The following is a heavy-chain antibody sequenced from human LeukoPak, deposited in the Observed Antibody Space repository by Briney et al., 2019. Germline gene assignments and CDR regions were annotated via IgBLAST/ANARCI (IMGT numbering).Heavy chain of an antibody. J-gene: IGHJ3*02. D-gene: IGHD4-23*01. CDR2: ISSSISYI. V-gene: IGHV3-21*01. CDR1: GFTFSSYS. Sequence: PGGSLRLSCAASGFTFSSYSMNWVRQAPGEGLEGASSISSSISYIYYADSAKGRFTISRDNAKNSAYLQMYTLRAEDTAVYYCARVQVVTGKVGAFDIWGQGTMVTVSS. CDR3: ARVQVVTGKVGAFDI.